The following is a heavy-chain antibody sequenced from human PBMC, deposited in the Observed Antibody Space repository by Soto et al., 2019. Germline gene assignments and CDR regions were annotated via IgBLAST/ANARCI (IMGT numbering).Heavy chain of an antibody. D-gene: IGHD5-12*01. CDR2: INSDGSST. CDR1: GFTFSSYW. CDR3: AREERWLQLRNALDI. V-gene: IGHV3-74*01. J-gene: IGHJ3*02. Sequence: EVQLVESGGGLVQPGGSLRLSCAASGFTFSSYWMHWVRQAPGKGLVWVSRINSDGSSTSYADSVKGRFTISRDNAKNTLYLQMNSLRAEDTAVYYCAREERWLQLRNALDIWGQGTMVTVSS.